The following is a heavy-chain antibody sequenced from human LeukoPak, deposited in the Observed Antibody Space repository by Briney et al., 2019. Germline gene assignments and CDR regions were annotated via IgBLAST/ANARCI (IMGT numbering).Heavy chain of an antibody. CDR1: GFTVSSNY. J-gene: IGHJ4*02. CDR2: IYSGGST. CDR3: ARDRGSSGYFDWELSFDY. D-gene: IGHD3-22*01. V-gene: IGHV3-66*01. Sequence: PGGSLRLSCAASGFTVSSNYMSWVRQAPGKGLEWVSVIYSGGSTYYADSVKGRFTISRDNSKNTLYLQMNSLRAEDTAVYYCARDRGSSGYFDWELSFDYWGQGTLVIVSS.